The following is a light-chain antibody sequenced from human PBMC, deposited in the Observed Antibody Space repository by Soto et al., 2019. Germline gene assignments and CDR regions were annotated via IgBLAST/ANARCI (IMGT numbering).Light chain of an antibody. V-gene: IGKV1-39*01. J-gene: IGKJ5*01. CDR1: QSISIY. CDR3: QQTYTTPSTT. CDR2: AAS. Sequence: DIQMTQSPSSLSASVGDRVTITCRASQSISIYLNWYQQKPGKAPKLLMYAASSLQSGVPSRFSGSGSGTDFTLTIDSLQPEDSATYYCQQTYTTPSTTFGQGPRLEIK.